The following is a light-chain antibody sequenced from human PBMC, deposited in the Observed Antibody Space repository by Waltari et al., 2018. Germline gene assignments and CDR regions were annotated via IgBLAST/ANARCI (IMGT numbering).Light chain of an antibody. J-gene: IGKJ2*01. CDR2: DAS. V-gene: IGKV1-33*01. CDR1: QDIGNY. Sequence: DIQMTQSPSSLSASIGDRVTITCQASQDIGNYLNWYQQKPGKAPNLLIWDASNLETGVPSRFRGSGSGTDFTFTINSLQPEDIATYYCQQYDNLPMYTFGQGTKLEIK. CDR3: QQYDNLPMYT.